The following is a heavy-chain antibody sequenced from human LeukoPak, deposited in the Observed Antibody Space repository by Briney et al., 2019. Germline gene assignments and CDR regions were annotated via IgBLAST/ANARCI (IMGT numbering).Heavy chain of an antibody. V-gene: IGHV3-30-3*01. D-gene: IGHD3-22*01. CDR2: ISYDGSNK. CDR1: GFTFSIYA. CDR3: AKDFFYDSPPFQH. J-gene: IGHJ1*01. Sequence: GGSLRLSCAASGFTFSIYAMHWVREAPGKGLEWVAVISYDGSNKYYADSVKGRFTISRDNSKNPLYLQMNSLRAEDTAVYYCAKDFFYDSPPFQHWGQGTLVTVSS.